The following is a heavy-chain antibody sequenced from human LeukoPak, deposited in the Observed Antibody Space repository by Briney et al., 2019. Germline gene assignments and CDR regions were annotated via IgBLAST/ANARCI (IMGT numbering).Heavy chain of an antibody. J-gene: IGHJ6*03. Sequence: PGGSLRLSCAASGFTFSSYEMNWVRQAPGKGLEWVSYISNSGSTIYHADSVKGRFTISRDNAKNSLYLQMNSLRAEDTAVYYCARPVPLTMIVVGSLLSGYMDVWGKGTTVTVSS. V-gene: IGHV3-48*03. CDR3: ARPVPLTMIVVGSLLSGYMDV. CDR2: ISNSGSTI. CDR1: GFTFSSYE. D-gene: IGHD3-22*01.